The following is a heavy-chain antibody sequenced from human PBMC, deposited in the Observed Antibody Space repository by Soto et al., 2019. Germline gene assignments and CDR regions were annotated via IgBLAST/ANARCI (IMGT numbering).Heavy chain of an antibody. CDR2: ITSSSSTI. CDR1: GFTFSSYS. D-gene: IGHD3-10*01. V-gene: IGHV3-48*01. Sequence: GGSLRLPCAASGFTFSSYSMNWVCQAPGEGLEWVSYITSSSSTIYYADSVKGRFTMSRDNATNLLYLQMNSLRAEDTAVYFFARRALSHAFVDYWGQGAQITVAS. CDR3: ARRALSHAFVDY. J-gene: IGHJ4*02.